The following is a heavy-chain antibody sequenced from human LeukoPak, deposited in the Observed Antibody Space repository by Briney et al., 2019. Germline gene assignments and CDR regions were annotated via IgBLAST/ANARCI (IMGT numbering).Heavy chain of an antibody. V-gene: IGHV3-23*01. Sequence: PGGSLRLSCAVSGFTFSSFSMSWVRQAPGKGLEGVSGASGLDDSTYYADSVKGRFTISRDNSKNTLYLQMNSLRAEDTAVYYCAKSRAGYRSGKFDYWGQGTLVTVPS. CDR1: GFTFSSFS. J-gene: IGHJ4*02. CDR2: ASGLDDST. D-gene: IGHD5-18*01. CDR3: AKSRAGYRSGKFDY.